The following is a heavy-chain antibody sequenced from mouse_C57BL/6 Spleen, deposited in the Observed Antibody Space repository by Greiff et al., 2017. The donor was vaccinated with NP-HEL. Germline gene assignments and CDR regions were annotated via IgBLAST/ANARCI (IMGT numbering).Heavy chain of an antibody. V-gene: IGHV2-6*03. D-gene: IGHD2-4*01. Sequence: VQLVESGPGLVAPSQSLSITCTVSGFSLTSYGVHWVRQPPGKGLEWLVVIWSGGSPTYNSALKSRLSISKDTSKSQVFLKMNSLQTDDTAMYYCARPGDYRERSYAMDYWGQGTSVTVSS. J-gene: IGHJ4*01. CDR1: GFSLTSYG. CDR3: ARPGDYRERSYAMDY. CDR2: IWSGGSP.